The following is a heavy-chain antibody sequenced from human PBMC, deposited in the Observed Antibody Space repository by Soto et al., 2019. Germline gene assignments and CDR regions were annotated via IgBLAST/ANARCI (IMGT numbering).Heavy chain of an antibody. D-gene: IGHD1-20*01. CDR1: GYTFTSYG. J-gene: IGHJ5*02. CDR2: ISAYNGNT. Sequence: GASVKVSCKASGYTFTSYGISWVRQAPGQGLEWMGWISAYNGNTNYAQKLQGRVTMTTDTSTSTAYMELRSLRSDDTAVYYCARKGITGTQGIPWFDPWGQGTLVTVSS. CDR3: ARKGITGTQGIPWFDP. V-gene: IGHV1-18*01.